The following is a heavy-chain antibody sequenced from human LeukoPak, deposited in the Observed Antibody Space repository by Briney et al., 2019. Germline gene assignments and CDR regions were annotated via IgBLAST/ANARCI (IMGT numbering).Heavy chain of an antibody. CDR2: INPNIGDA. CDR3: ARMALDGGDSIGFDS. J-gene: IGHJ5*01. V-gene: IGHV1-2*02. Sequence: GASVTVSCTASGYTFTDYSIHWVRQAPGQGLEWMGWINPNIGDASYAQKFQDRVTMTRDRSINTAYMELSRLTSDDTAVYYCARMALDGGDSIGFDSWGQGTLVTVSS. D-gene: IGHD2-21*02. CDR1: GYTFTDYS.